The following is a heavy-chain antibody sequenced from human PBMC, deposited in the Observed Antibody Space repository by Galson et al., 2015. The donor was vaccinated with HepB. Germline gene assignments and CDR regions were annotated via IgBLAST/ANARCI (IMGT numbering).Heavy chain of an antibody. CDR3: AKDADAFDI. J-gene: IGHJ3*02. CDR1: GFTFDDYS. V-gene: IGHV3-9*01. CDR2: ISWNSGSI. Sequence: SVRLSCAASGFTFDDYSMHWVRQAPGKGLEWVSGISWNSGSIGYADSVKGRITISRDNAKNSLYLQMNRLRAEDTALYYCAKDADAFDIWGQGTMVTVSS.